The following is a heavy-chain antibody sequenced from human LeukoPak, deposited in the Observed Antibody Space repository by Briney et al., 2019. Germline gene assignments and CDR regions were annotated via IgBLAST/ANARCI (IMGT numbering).Heavy chain of an antibody. Sequence: TSETLSLTCTVSSGSISSSGYYWGWIRQTPGKGLEWIGRIYTSGTTNYNPSLKSRVTISIDTSKNQFSLKLSSVTAADTAVYYCARGLWFGDENPPYFDYWGQGTLVTVSS. CDR2: IYTSGTT. CDR3: ARGLWFGDENPPYFDY. CDR1: SGSISSSGYY. J-gene: IGHJ4*02. V-gene: IGHV4-61*02. D-gene: IGHD3-10*01.